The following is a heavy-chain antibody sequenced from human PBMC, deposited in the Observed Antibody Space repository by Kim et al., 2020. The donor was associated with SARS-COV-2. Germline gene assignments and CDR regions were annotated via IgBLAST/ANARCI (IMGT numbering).Heavy chain of an antibody. V-gene: IGHV3-30-3*02. CDR3: AKDVASYYYYGMDV. D-gene: IGHD3-16*01. Sequence: YADSVKGRFTISRDNSKNTLYLQMNSLRAEDAAVYYCAKDVASYYYYGMDVWGQGTTVTVSS. J-gene: IGHJ6*02.